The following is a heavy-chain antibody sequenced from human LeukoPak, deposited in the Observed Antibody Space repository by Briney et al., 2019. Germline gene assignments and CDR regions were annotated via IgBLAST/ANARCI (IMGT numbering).Heavy chain of an antibody. J-gene: IGHJ4*02. D-gene: IGHD1-26*01. CDR1: GFSVSTHY. CDR2: IYNTGRT. Sequence: GGSLRLSCAASGFSVSTHYMSWVRQAPGKGLEWVSVIYNTGRTYYADSVKGRFTISIDNSKNTLFLQMNSLRADDTAVYYCARVRDGVYSGSYFDYWGQGTPATVSS. CDR3: ARVRDGVYSGSYFDY. V-gene: IGHV3-53*01.